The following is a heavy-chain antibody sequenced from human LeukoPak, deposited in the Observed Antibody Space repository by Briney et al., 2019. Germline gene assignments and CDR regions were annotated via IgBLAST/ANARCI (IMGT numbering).Heavy chain of an antibody. CDR3: ARVLQNYYHLDV. D-gene: IGHD3-3*01. Sequence: SETLSLTCTVSGVSINSHYWSWIRQPPGKGLEWVGFIYDSGSANYKSSLESRVTMTVDTSKNQFSLKLNSVTAADTAVYYCARVLQNYYHLDVWGKGTTVTVSS. CDR1: GVSINSHY. CDR2: IYDSGSA. V-gene: IGHV4-59*11. J-gene: IGHJ6*03.